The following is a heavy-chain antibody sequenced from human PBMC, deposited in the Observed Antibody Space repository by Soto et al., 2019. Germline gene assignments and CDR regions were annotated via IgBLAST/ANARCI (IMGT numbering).Heavy chain of an antibody. CDR3: TTGWFDP. J-gene: IGHJ5*02. Sequence: EVQLVESGGDLVKPGGSLRLSCVASSFTFNNRWMNWVRQAPGKGLEWVGRIKSKTDGETTDYAAPVKGRFTILRDDSKNTLYLQMNSLKTEDTGIYYCTTGWFDPWGQGTLVTVSS. CDR2: IKSKTDGETT. CDR1: SFTFNNRW. V-gene: IGHV3-15*07.